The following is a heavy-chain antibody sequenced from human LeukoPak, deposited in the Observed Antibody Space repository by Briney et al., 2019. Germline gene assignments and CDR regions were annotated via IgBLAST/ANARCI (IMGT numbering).Heavy chain of an antibody. CDR3: ARDQGAVAGIDP. V-gene: IGHV4-39*07. J-gene: IGHJ5*02. Sequence: SETLSLTCTVSGASISTIISYWGWIRQTPGKGLEWIGSIYYSGTTYYNPSLESRVTTSIDTSKNQFSVKLTSVTAADTAVYYCARDQGAVAGIDPWGQGTLVTVSS. D-gene: IGHD6-19*01. CDR2: IYYSGTT. CDR1: GASISTIISY.